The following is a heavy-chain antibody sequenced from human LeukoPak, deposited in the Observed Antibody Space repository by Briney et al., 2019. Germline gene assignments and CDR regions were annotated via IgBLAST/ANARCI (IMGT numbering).Heavy chain of an antibody. CDR1: GGSISSYY. J-gene: IGHJ4*02. D-gene: IGHD3-16*02. CDR3: AREWYYDYVWGSYRYFDY. CDR2: IYYSGST. V-gene: IGHV4-59*12. Sequence: SETLSLTCTVSGGSISSYYWSWIRQPPGKGLEWIGYIYYSGSTNYNPSLKSRVTISVDTSKNQFSLKLSSVTAADTAVYYCAREWYYDYVWGSYRYFDYWGQGTLVTVSS.